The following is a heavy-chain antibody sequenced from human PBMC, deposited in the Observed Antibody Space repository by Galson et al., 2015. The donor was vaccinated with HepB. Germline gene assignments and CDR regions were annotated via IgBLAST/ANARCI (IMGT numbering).Heavy chain of an antibody. Sequence: SVKVSCKASRGTFSSYAISWVRQAPGQGLEWMGGIVPIFGTANYAQKFQGRVTITADESTSTANMELSSLRSEDTAVYYCARGRLLWFGELDNYHYSMDVWGQGTTVTVSS. CDR2: IVPIFGTA. V-gene: IGHV1-69*13. CDR3: ARGRLLWFGELDNYHYSMDV. CDR1: RGTFSSYA. J-gene: IGHJ6*02. D-gene: IGHD3-10*01.